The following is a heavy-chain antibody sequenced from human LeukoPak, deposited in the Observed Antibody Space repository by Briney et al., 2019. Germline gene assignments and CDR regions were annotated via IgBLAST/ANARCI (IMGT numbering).Heavy chain of an antibody. CDR3: ARDRLGATGDY. J-gene: IGHJ4*02. CDR2: INPSGGST. V-gene: IGHV1-46*01. Sequence: ASVKVSCKASGYTFTSYYMHWVRQAPGQGLEWMGIINPSGGSTSYAQKFQGRVTMTRDTSTSTAYMELRSLRSDDTAVYYCARDRLGATGDYWGQGTLVTVSS. CDR1: GYTFTSYY. D-gene: IGHD1-26*01.